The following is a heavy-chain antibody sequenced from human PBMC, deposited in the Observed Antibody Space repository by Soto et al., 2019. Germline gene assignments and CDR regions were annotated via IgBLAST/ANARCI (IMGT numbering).Heavy chain of an antibody. Sequence: GGSLRLSCAASGFTFSSYAMHWVRQAPGKGLEWVAVISYDGSNKYYADSVKGRFTISRDNSKNTLYLQMNSLRAEDTAVYYCARGVGFSGDSSGYPNYWGQGTLVTVSS. D-gene: IGHD3-22*01. CDR1: GFTFSSYA. CDR2: ISYDGSNK. V-gene: IGHV3-30-3*01. CDR3: ARGVGFSGDSSGYPNY. J-gene: IGHJ4*02.